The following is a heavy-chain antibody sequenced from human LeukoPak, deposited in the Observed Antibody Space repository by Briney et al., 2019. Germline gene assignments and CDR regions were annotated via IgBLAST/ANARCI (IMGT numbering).Heavy chain of an antibody. V-gene: IGHV4-4*02. CDR3: ARDNMDTAMEYYYYMDV. CDR1: GGSISSSNW. Sequence: PSGTLSLTCAVSGGSISSSNWWSWVRQPPGKGLEWIGEIYHSGSTNYNPSLKSRVTISVDKSKNQFSLKLSSVTAADTAVYYCARDNMDTAMEYYYYMDVWGKGTTVTISS. CDR2: IYHSGST. J-gene: IGHJ6*03. D-gene: IGHD5-18*01.